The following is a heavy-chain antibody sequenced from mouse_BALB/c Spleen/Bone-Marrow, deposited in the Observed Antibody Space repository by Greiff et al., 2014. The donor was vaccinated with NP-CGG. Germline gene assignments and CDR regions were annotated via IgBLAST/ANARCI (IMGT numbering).Heavy chain of an antibody. Sequence: EVKVVESGGGLVRPGGSLKLSCAASGFTFSDFYMFWFRQTPEKRLEWVATISNGGTYTYYPDSVKGRFTISRDNAKNNLYLQMSSLKPEDTAMYYCARSGERYGTMDYWGQGTSVTVTS. CDR2: ISNGGTYT. D-gene: IGHD1-1*02. J-gene: IGHJ4*01. V-gene: IGHV5-4*02. CDR3: ARSGERYGTMDY. CDR1: GFTFSDFY.